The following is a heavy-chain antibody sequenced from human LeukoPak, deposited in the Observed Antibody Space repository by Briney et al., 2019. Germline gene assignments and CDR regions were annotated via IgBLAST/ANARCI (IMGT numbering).Heavy chain of an antibody. Sequence: GGSLRLSCAASRFTFSSYSMNWVRQAPGKGLEWVSSIGSSSSYIYYADSMRGRFTISRDNAKNSLYLQMNSLKPEDTAVYYCARVAEAAAFDSWGQGTLVTVSS. J-gene: IGHJ4*02. CDR3: ARVAEAAAFDS. V-gene: IGHV3-21*06. CDR2: IGSSSSYI. D-gene: IGHD6-13*01. CDR1: RFTFSSYS.